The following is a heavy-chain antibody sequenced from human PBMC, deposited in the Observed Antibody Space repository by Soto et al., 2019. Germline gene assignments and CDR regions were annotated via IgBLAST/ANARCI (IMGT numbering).Heavy chain of an antibody. D-gene: IGHD2-2*02. CDR2: IIPIFGTA. Sequence: SSMKVSCKASGGTFSSYAISWVRQAPGQGLEWMGGIIPIFGTANYAQKFQGRVTITADKSTSTAYMELSSLRSEDTAVYYCARDTVPAAIRYYYYYGMDVWGQGTTVTVSS. CDR1: GGTFSSYA. V-gene: IGHV1-69*06. CDR3: ARDTVPAAIRYYYYYGMDV. J-gene: IGHJ6*02.